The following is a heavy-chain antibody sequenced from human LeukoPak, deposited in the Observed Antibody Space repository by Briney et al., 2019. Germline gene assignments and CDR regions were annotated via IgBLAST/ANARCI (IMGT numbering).Heavy chain of an antibody. CDR3: ARVSAGVIGMKDVFDI. V-gene: IGHV3-21*01. J-gene: IGHJ3*02. Sequence: GGSLRLSCAASGFTFSRYSMNWVRQAPGKGLEWVSSISGSSSYIYYADSVRGRFTISRHNAKNSLYLQMNSLRAEDTAVYYCARVSAGVIGMKDVFDIWGQGTMVTVSS. CDR2: ISGSSSYI. CDR1: GFTFSRYS. D-gene: IGHD3-16*02.